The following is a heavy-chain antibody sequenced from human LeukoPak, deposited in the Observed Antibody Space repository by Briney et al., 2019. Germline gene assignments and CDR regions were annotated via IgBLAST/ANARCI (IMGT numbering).Heavy chain of an antibody. CDR3: ARDVSYDFWSGYYPYYYYYMDV. CDR1: GGTFSSYA. Sequence: SVKVSCKASGGTFSSYAISWVRQAPGQGLEWMGGIIPIFGTANYAQKFQGRVTITADKSTSTAYMELSSLRSEDTAVYYYARDVSYDFWSGYYPYYYYYMDVWGKGTTVTVSS. J-gene: IGHJ6*03. D-gene: IGHD3-3*01. V-gene: IGHV1-69*06. CDR2: IIPIFGTA.